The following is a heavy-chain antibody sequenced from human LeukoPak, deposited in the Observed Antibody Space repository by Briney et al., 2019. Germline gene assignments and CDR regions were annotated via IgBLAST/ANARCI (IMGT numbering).Heavy chain of an antibody. CDR1: GYTFTSYD. J-gene: IGHJ4*02. D-gene: IGHD4-17*01. CDR3: ARGGTTVTTRGDDY. Sequence: ASVKVSCKASGYTFTSYDINWVRQATGQGLEWMGWMNPNSGNTGYAQKFQGRVTMTRNTSISTAYMELSSLRSEDTAVYYCARGGTTVTTRGDDYWGQGTLATVSS. V-gene: IGHV1-8*01. CDR2: MNPNSGNT.